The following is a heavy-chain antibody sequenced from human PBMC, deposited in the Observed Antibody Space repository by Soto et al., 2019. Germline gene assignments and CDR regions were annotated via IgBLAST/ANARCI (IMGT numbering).Heavy chain of an antibody. Sequence: SETLSLTCTVSGGSISNAGYYWSWIRQHPGKGLEWIGYIYYSGSTYYNPSLKSRVTISVDTSKNQFSLKLSSVTAADTAVYYCARGIYSYAYYFDYWGQGTLVTVSS. CDR2: IYYSGST. CDR3: ARGIYSYAYYFDY. CDR1: GGSISNAGYY. V-gene: IGHV4-61*08. J-gene: IGHJ4*02. D-gene: IGHD5-18*01.